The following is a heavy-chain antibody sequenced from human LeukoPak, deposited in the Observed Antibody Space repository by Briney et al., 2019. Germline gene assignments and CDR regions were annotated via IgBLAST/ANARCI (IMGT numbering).Heavy chain of an antibody. CDR1: GYTFTTYY. Sequence: GASVKVSCKASGYTFTTYYIHWVRQPPGQGLEWMGMINPSGGSTSDAQKFQDRVTMTRDTSTSTVYMDLSGLTSEDTAVYYCARNVGSGFDYWGQGTLVTVSS. V-gene: IGHV1-46*01. CDR3: ARNVGSGFDY. D-gene: IGHD1-26*01. J-gene: IGHJ4*02. CDR2: INPSGGST.